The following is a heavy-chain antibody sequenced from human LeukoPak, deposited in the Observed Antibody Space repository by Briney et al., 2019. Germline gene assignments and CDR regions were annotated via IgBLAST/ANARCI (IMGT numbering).Heavy chain of an antibody. CDR1: GFTFSSYG. J-gene: IGHJ6*02. CDR3: AKDSGYVDYYYGMDV. D-gene: IGHD1-1*01. CDR2: ISYDGSNK. Sequence: GGSLRLSCAASGFTFSSYGMHWVRQAPGKGLEWVAVISYDGSNKYYADSVKGRFTISRDNSRNTLYLQMNSLRAEDTAVYYCAKDSGYVDYYYGMDVWGQGTTVTVSS. V-gene: IGHV3-30*18.